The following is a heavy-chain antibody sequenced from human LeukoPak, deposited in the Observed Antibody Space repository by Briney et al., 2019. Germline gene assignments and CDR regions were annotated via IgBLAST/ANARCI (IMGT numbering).Heavy chain of an antibody. CDR1: GFTFSNYA. Sequence: GGSLRLSCAASGFTFSNYAMHWVRQARGKGLEWVAVISYDGYTRYYKDSLRGRFTISRDNSKNTLYLHMNSLGAEDTAVYYCARANCGGTCFFIDYWGQGILVTVSS. CDR2: ISYDGYTR. V-gene: IGHV3-30*04. CDR3: ARANCGGTCFFIDY. D-gene: IGHD2-15*01. J-gene: IGHJ4*02.